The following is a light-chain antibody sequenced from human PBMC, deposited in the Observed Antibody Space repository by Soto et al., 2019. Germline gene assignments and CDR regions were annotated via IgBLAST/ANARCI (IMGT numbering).Light chain of an antibody. J-gene: IGKJ1*01. V-gene: IGKV3-15*01. Sequence: EIVLTQSPATPSLSRGQTAALSXWASQSVRSNFAWYQQKPGQAPRLLIFGASTRASGVPSRFSGSGSGTEFTLTISSLQPDDFATYYCQQYNSYPWTFGQGTKVDI. CDR2: GAS. CDR3: QQYNSYPWT. CDR1: QSVRSN.